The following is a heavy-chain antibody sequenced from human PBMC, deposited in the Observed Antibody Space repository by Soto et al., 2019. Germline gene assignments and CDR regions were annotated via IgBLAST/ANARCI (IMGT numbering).Heavy chain of an antibody. D-gene: IGHD3-3*01. CDR2: ISAYNGNT. V-gene: IGHV1-18*01. CDR3: ASGYYRYYYYYMDV. Sequence: GASVKVSCKASGYTFTSYGISWVRQAPGQGLEWMGWISAYNGNTNYAQKLQGRVTMTTDTSTSTAYMELRSLRSDDTAVYYCASGYYRYYYYYMDVWGKGTRVTVSS. J-gene: IGHJ6*03. CDR1: GYTFTSYG.